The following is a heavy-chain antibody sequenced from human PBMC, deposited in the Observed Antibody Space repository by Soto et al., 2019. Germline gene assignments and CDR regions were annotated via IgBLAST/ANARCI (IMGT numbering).Heavy chain of an antibody. D-gene: IGHD4-4*01. CDR2: IYPGDSDT. CDR3: ARDISNFRFSYRAMDV. CDR1: GYTFTDYW. Sequence: GESLKISCKWSGYTFTDYWIGWVRQLPGKGLEWMGIIYPGDSDTRYSPSFQGHVTITVDKSTSTAYLQWNTLKASDTAMYYCARDISNFRFSYRAMDVWGQGTTGTVSS. V-gene: IGHV5-51*01. J-gene: IGHJ6*01.